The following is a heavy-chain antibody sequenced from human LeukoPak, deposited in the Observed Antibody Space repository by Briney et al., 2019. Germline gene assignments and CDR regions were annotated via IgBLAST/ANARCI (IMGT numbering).Heavy chain of an antibody. Sequence: GGSLRLSCAASGFTFGSYSMNWVRQAPGKGLEWVSSISSSSSYIYYADSVKGRFTISRDNAKNSLYLQMNSLRAEDTAVYYCARSPKGSPRAFDYWGQGTLVTVSS. CDR2: ISSSSSYI. J-gene: IGHJ4*02. CDR1: GFTFGSYS. V-gene: IGHV3-21*01. CDR3: ARSPKGSPRAFDY.